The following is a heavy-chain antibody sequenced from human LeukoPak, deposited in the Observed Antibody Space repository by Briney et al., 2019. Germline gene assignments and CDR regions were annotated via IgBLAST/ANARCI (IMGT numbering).Heavy chain of an antibody. Sequence: GGSLRLSCAASGFTFSSYNMNWVRQAPGKGLEWVSAISGSGDNTFYAESVKGRFTISRDNANNTLYLQINSLSAEDTAVYYCYVHHYYYYMDFWGKGTTVTVSS. CDR3: YVHHYYYYMDF. V-gene: IGHV3-23*01. J-gene: IGHJ6*03. CDR2: ISGSGDNT. D-gene: IGHD3-16*01. CDR1: GFTFSSYN.